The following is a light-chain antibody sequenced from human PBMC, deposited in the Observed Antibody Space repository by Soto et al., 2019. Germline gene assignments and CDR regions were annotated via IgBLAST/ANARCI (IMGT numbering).Light chain of an antibody. Sequence: QPVLTQPPSASASLGASVKLTCTLSSGHNSYAIAWHQQQPEKGPRYLMKLNSDGCHSKGDGIPDRFSGSSSGAERYLTISSLQSEDEADYYCQTWSTDIRVFGGGTKLTVL. CDR3: QTWSTDIRV. J-gene: IGLJ3*02. CDR2: LNSDGCH. CDR1: SGHNSYA. V-gene: IGLV4-69*01.